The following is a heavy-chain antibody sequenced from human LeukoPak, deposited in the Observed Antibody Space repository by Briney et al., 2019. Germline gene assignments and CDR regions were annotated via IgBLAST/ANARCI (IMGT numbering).Heavy chain of an antibody. J-gene: IGHJ4*02. CDR3: ARDHHSSGWYEGDY. CDR2: VGPSGART. Sequence: PGGSLRLSCAASGFTFSHHGMNWVRQAPGKGLEWVSGVGPSGARTYYADSVKGRFSISRDNAENTLYLQMNSLRVEDTAVYYCARDHHSSGWYEGDYWGQGTLVTVSS. D-gene: IGHD6-19*01. CDR1: GFTFSHHG. V-gene: IGHV3-23*01.